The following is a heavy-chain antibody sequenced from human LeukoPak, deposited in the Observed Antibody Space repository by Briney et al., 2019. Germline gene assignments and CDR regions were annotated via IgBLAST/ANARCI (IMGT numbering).Heavy chain of an antibody. CDR3: TRKQWVEYYFDS. CDR1: GDSITNDNHY. CDR2: ISATGNT. J-gene: IGHJ4*02. V-gene: IGHV4-61*02. Sequence: SETLSLTCTVSGDSITNDNHYWSWIRQPAGKGLEWIGRISATGNTNYNPSLKSRVTISADTSKNQFPLRLSSVTAADTAVYYCTRKQWVEYYFDSWGQGTLVTVSS. D-gene: IGHD6-19*01.